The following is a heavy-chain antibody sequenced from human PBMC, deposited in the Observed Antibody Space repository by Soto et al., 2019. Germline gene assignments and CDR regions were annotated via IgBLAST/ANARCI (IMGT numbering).Heavy chain of an antibody. CDR1: CGSISSGGDY. CDR3: ARPSPCTVTALGY. V-gene: IGHV4-31*02. J-gene: IGHJ4*01. Sequence: SVTMSLTRSVACGSISSGGDYWSWIRKHPGKGLEWIGYIYYSGSTYYNPSLKSRVTISVDTSKNQFSLKLSSVTAADMAVYYCARPSPCTVTALGYWGQGTLVTGSS. D-gene: IGHD2-21*02. CDR2: IYYSGST.